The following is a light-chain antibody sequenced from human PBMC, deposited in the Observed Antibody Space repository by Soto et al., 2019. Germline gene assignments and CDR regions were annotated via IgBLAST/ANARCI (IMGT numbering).Light chain of an antibody. CDR2: DVS. CDR1: SSDVGGYNY. CDR3: CSYAGSYTWV. V-gene: IGLV2-11*01. J-gene: IGLJ3*02. Sequence: QSVLTQPRSVSGSPGQSVTISCTGTSSDVGGYNYVSWYQQHPGKAPKVMIYDVSKRPSGVPDRFSGSKSGNTASLTISGXXXXXXXDYXCCSYAGSYTWVFGGGTKL.